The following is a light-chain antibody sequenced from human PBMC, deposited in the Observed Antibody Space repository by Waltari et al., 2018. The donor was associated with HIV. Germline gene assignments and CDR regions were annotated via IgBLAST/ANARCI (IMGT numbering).Light chain of an antibody. CDR1: SSDVGGYKY. CDR2: VVT. Sequence: QSALTQPRSVSGSPGQSVTISCTGTSSDVGGYKYVSWYQQHPAKAPKLMIYVVTKRPSGVPDRFSGSKSVNTASLTISGLEAEDEADYYCCSYAGSYTLVFGGGTKLTVL. J-gene: IGLJ3*02. CDR3: CSYAGSYTLV. V-gene: IGLV2-11*01.